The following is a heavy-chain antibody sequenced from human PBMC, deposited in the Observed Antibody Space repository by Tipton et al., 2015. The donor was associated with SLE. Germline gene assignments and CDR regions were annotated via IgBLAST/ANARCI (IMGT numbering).Heavy chain of an antibody. V-gene: IGHV4-34*01. CDR3: ARVESYYYYYMDV. CDR1: GFTFSNYN. CDR2: INHSGST. J-gene: IGHJ6*03. Sequence: LRLSCAASGFTFSNYNMNWIRQPPGKGLEWIGEINHSGSTNYNPSLKSRVTISVDTSKNQFSLKLSSVTAADTAVYYCARVESYYYYYMDVWGKGTTVTVSS. D-gene: IGHD3-3*01.